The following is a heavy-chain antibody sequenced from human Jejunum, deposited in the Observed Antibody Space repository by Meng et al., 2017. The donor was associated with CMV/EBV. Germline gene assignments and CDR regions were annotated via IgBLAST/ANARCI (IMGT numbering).Heavy chain of an antibody. CDR3: ARDLVVVPAAMGVYYYYGTDV. D-gene: IGHD2-2*01. V-gene: IGHV3-11*04. J-gene: IGHJ6*02. CDR2: ISSSGSTI. CDR1: Y. Sequence: YMRWIRQAPGKGLEWVSYISSSGSTIYYADSVKGRFTISRDNAKNSLYLQMNSLRAEDTAVYYCARDLVVVPAAMGVYYYYGTDVWGQGTTVTVSS.